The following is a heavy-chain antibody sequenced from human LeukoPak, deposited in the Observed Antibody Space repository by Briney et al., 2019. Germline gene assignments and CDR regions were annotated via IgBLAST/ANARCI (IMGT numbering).Heavy chain of an antibody. Sequence: SETLSLTCSVSGGSISSYYWSWIRQPPGKGLEWIGYIYYSGTTNYNPSLKSRLTISVDASKNQFSLKLSPVTATDTAVYYCASLTTVTQGYFDSWGQGTLVTVSS. J-gene: IGHJ4*02. CDR3: ASLTTVTQGYFDS. D-gene: IGHD4-17*01. V-gene: IGHV4-59*08. CDR1: GGSISSYY. CDR2: IYYSGTT.